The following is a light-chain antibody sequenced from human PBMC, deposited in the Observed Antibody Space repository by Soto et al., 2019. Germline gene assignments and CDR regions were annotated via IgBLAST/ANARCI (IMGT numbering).Light chain of an antibody. CDR1: QSVSSSY. J-gene: IGKJ5*01. CDR2: GAS. Sequence: EIVLTQSPGTLSLSQGERATLSCRAIQSVSSSYLAWYQQKPGQAPRLLIYGASSRATGIPDRFSGSGSGTDFTLTISRLEPEDFAVYYCQQYNNWPPITFGQGTRLEI. CDR3: QQYNNWPPIT. V-gene: IGKV3-20*01.